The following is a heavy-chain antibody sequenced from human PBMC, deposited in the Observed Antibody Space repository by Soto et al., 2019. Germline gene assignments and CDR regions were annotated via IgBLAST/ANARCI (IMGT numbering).Heavy chain of an antibody. J-gene: IGHJ4*02. Sequence: EVQLMESGGGLVQAGGSLRLSCVASGFTFRSYEMSWVRQAPGKGLEWVSTISGSGGSTYYADSVKGRFTISRDNSKNTLYLQMNSLRAEDTAVYYCAKDARYFDCWGQGTLVTVSS. V-gene: IGHV3-23*01. CDR2: ISGSGGST. CDR1: GFTFRSYE. CDR3: AKDARYFDC.